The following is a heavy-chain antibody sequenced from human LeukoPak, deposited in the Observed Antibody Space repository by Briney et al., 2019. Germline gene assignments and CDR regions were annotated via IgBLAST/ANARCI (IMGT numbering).Heavy chain of an antibody. V-gene: IGHV3-7*01. CDR1: GFTFSSYW. J-gene: IGHJ4*02. Sequence: PGGSLRLSCAASGFTFSSYWMSWVRQAPGKGLEWVANIKQDGSEKYYVDSVKGRFTISRDNAKNSLYLQMNSLRAEDTAVYYCARVGYDSSGYPGHLDYWGQGTLVTVSS. CDR3: ARVGYDSSGYPGHLDY. D-gene: IGHD3-22*01. CDR2: IKQDGSEK.